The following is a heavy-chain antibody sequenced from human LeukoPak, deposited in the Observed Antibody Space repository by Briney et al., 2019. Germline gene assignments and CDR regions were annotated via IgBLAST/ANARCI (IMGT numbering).Heavy chain of an antibody. D-gene: IGHD3-3*01. V-gene: IGHV3-30*02. CDR3: AKGNSKVLRFLEWLL. CDR2: IRYDGSNK. J-gene: IGHJ4*02. Sequence: GGSLRLSCAASGFTFSSYGMHWVRQAPGKGLEWVAFIRYDGSNKYYADSVKGRFTISRDNSKNTLYLQMNSLRAEDTAVYYCAKGNSKVLRFLEWLLWGQGTLVTVSS. CDR1: GFTFSSYG.